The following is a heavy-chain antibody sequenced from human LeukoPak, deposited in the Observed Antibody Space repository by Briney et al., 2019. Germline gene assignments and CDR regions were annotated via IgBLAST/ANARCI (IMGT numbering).Heavy chain of an antibody. CDR1: GGSISSGNYF. D-gene: IGHD5-24*01. J-gene: IGHJ4*02. CDR3: GRDSVEMGTIHSDY. Sequence: PSETLSLTCTVSGGSISSGNYFWGWIRQAPGKGLEWIGSIYYSGSTYYNPSLKSRVTISADMSKNQFSLRLYSVTAADTAVYYCGRDSVEMGTIHSDYWGQGTLVTVSS. CDR2: IYYSGST. V-gene: IGHV4-39*07.